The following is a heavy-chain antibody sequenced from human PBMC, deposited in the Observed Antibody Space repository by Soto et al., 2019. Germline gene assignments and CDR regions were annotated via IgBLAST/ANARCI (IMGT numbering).Heavy chain of an antibody. J-gene: IGHJ5*02. D-gene: IGHD2-15*01. CDR3: ARASRYSFRDFDP. CDR2: ISSSGSTK. Sequence: GGSLRLSCAASGFTLSNYDMNWVRQASGKGLEWLSYISSSGSTKYYADSVRGRFTISRDNAKNSMYLQINSLRAEDTAVYYCARASRYSFRDFDPWGQGTRVTVSS. CDR1: GFTLSNYD. V-gene: IGHV3-48*03.